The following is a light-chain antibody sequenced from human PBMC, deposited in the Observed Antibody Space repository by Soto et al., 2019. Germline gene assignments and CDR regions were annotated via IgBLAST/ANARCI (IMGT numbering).Light chain of an antibody. Sequence: HSVLTQPPSVSGAPGQRVTISCTGSSSNIGAGYDVQWYQQVPGTAPKLLISNSINRPSGVPDRFSGSRSDTSASLAITGIQADDEADYYCQSYDRSLSGWVFGGGTKLTVL. CDR3: QSYDRSLSGWV. J-gene: IGLJ3*02. V-gene: IGLV1-40*01. CDR2: NSI. CDR1: SSNIGAGYD.